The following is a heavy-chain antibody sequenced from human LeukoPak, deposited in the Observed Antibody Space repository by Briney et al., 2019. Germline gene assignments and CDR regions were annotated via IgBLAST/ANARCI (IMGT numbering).Heavy chain of an antibody. Sequence: SVKVSCKASGGTFSSYAISWVRQAPGQGLEWMGGIIPIFGTANHAQKFQGRVTITADESTSTAYMELSSLRSEDTAVYYCARGGYSGSYFDYWGQGTLVTVSS. CDR3: ARGGYSGSYFDY. CDR2: IIPIFGTA. D-gene: IGHD1-26*01. J-gene: IGHJ4*02. V-gene: IGHV1-69*13. CDR1: GGTFSSYA.